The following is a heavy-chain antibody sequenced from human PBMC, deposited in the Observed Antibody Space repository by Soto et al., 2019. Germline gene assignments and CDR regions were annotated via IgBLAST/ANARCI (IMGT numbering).Heavy chain of an antibody. D-gene: IGHD4-17*01. J-gene: IGHJ4*02. CDR1: GGTFSNYV. V-gene: IGHV1-69*06. CDR3: AKDMTSSVPPYFDF. CDR2: IIPISGAA. Sequence: QVQLVQSGAEVKKPGSSVKVSCKASGGTFSNYVVNWVRQAPGQGLEWMGRIIPISGAANYARKFQGRVTITSDKSTNTSYMELSSLTSQDTGVYYDAKDMTSSVPPYFDFWGQGTLVTVSS.